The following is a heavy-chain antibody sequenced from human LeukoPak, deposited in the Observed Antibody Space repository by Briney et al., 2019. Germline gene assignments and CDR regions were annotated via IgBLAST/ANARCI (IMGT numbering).Heavy chain of an antibody. CDR2: MNPKSGAT. CDR3: ARGFSDYDGTDYAFSYY. J-gene: IGHJ4*02. Sequence: ASVKVSCKTSGYTFTIYDINWVRQATGRGLEWRGWMNPKSGATGYAQKFQGRVTMTRDTSISTAYMELSSLTSDDTAVYYCARGFSDYDGTDYAFSYYWGQGTLVTVSS. CDR1: GYTFTIYD. V-gene: IGHV1-8*01. D-gene: IGHD3-22*01.